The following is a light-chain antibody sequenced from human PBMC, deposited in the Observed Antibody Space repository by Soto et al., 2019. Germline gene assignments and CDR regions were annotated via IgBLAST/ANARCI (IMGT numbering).Light chain of an antibody. CDR2: GAS. V-gene: IGKV3-15*01. J-gene: IGKJ2*01. CDR1: QSVSSN. Sequence: EIVMTQSPATLSVSPGERATLSCRASQSVSSNLAWYQQKPGQAPRLLIYGASTRATGIPARFSGSGSGTESTLTISSLQSEDFAIYYCQQYNNWPRTFGQGTKLEIK. CDR3: QQYNNWPRT.